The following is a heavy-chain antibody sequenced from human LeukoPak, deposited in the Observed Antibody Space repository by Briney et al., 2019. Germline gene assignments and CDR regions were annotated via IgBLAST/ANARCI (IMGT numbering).Heavy chain of an antibody. Sequence: GSLRLCCAASGFTFSSYSMNWVRQPPGKGLEWVSSISSSSSYIYYADSVKGRFTISRDNAKNSLYLQMNSLRAEDTAVYYCAREGAGVDKWNHVGEGFDYWGQGTLVTVSS. CDR1: GFTFSSYS. J-gene: IGHJ4*02. CDR2: ISSSSSYI. D-gene: IGHD1-1*01. V-gene: IGHV3-21*01. CDR3: AREGAGVDKWNHVGEGFDY.